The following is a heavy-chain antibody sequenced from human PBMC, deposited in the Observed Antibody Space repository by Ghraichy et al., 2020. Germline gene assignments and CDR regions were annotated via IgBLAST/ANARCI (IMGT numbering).Heavy chain of an antibody. D-gene: IGHD6-13*01. CDR2: IIPMFGTS. CDR3: ARGSDPEPYSGKYYYSHYYMDV. CDR1: GGTFSTFG. V-gene: IGHV1-69*13. Sequence: SVKVSCKASGGTFSTFGISWVRQAPGQGLEWMGGIIPMFGTSDYAQKFQGRVTIGADESRTTTYMELTSLTSDDTAVYFCARGSDPEPYSGKYYYSHYYMDVWGKGTTVTVSS. J-gene: IGHJ6*03.